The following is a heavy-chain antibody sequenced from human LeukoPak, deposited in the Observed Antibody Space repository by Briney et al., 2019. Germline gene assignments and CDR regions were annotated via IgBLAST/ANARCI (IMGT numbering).Heavy chain of an antibody. CDR3: ARAGRIATNWFDP. D-gene: IGHD6-13*01. J-gene: IGHJ5*02. V-gene: IGHV1-8*01. Sequence: ASVKVSCKASGYTFTSCDISWVRQATGQGLEWMGWMNPNSGNTGYAQKFQGRVTMTRNTSISTAYMELSSLRSEDTAVYYCARAGRIATNWFDPWGQGTLVTVSS. CDR2: MNPNSGNT. CDR1: GYTFTSCD.